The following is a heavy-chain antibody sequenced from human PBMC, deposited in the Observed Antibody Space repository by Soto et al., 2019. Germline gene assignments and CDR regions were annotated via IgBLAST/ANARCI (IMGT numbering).Heavy chain of an antibody. Sequence: QVQLVQSGAEVKKPGASVKVSCKASGYTFTSYGISWVRQAPGQGLEWMGWISAYNGNTNYAQKLQGRVTMTTDTSTTTAYMELRRLTSDATAVYYSAIDSAAAAPFDSWGQGPLVTVSS. D-gene: IGHD6-13*01. CDR2: ISAYNGNT. J-gene: IGHJ4*02. CDR3: AIDSAAAAPFDS. V-gene: IGHV1-18*01. CDR1: GYTFTSYG.